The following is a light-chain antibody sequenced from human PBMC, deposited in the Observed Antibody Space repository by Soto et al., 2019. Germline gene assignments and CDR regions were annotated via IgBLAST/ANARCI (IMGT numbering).Light chain of an antibody. CDR3: QQYNSYSGT. V-gene: IGKV1-5*03. J-gene: IGKJ1*01. CDR1: QSISSW. CDR2: KAS. Sequence: DIQITQSPSTLSASVGYRVTIACRASQSISSWLAWYQQKPGKAPKLLIYKASSLESGVPSRFSGSGSGTEFTLTISSLQPDDFATYYCQQYNSYSGTFGQGTKVDI.